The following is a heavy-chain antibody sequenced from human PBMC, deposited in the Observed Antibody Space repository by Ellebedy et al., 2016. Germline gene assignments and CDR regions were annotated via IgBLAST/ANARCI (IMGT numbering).Heavy chain of an antibody. CDR2: IIPILGIA. V-gene: IGHV1-69*04. J-gene: IGHJ4*02. Sequence: SVKVSXXASGYTFTSYGISWVRQAPGQGLEWMGRIIPILGIANYAQKFQGRVTITADKSTSTAYMELSSLRSEDTAVYYCARWPVRSEYYYGSGSHLGDYFDYWGQGTLVTVSS. CDR3: ARWPVRSEYYYGSGSHLGDYFDY. D-gene: IGHD3-10*01. CDR1: GYTFTSYG.